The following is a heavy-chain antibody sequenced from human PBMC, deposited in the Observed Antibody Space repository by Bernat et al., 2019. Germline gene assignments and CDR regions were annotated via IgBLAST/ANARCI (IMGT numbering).Heavy chain of an antibody. Sequence: QVQLVESGGGVVQPGRSLRLSCAASGFTFSSYAMHWVRQAPGKGLEWVAVISYDGSNKYYADSVKGRFTISRDNSKNTLYLQMNSLRAEDAAVYYCARDGVVSAAIPFDYWGQGTLVTVSS. CDR1: GFTFSSYA. V-gene: IGHV3-30*01. CDR2: ISYDGSNK. CDR3: ARDGVVSAAIPFDY. J-gene: IGHJ4*02. D-gene: IGHD2-2*02.